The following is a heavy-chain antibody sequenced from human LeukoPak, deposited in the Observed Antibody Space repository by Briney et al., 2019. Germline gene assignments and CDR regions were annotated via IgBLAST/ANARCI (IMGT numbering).Heavy chain of an antibody. CDR3: ARSFSITMVRGVIIFGY. CDR1: GYTFTSYD. J-gene: IGHJ4*02. V-gene: IGHV1-8*03. D-gene: IGHD3-10*01. Sequence: ASVKVSCKASGYTFTSYDINWVRQATGQGLEWMGWMNPNSDNTGYEQKFQGRLTITRNTSISTAYMELSSLRSEDTAVYYCARSFSITMVRGVIIFGYWGQGTLVTVSS. CDR2: MNPNSDNT.